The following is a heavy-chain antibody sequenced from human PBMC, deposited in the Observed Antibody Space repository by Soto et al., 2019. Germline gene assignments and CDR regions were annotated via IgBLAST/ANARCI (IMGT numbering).Heavy chain of an antibody. Sequence: QVQLVQSGAEVKKPGASVKVSCKPSGYTFTSYGITWVRQAPGQGLEWMGWISAYNGNTNYAQKFQGRVTLTPDTSTSTAYMELRSLGSDDTAVYYCAGEWFGEFVYQFDYWGQGTLVTVSS. CDR2: ISAYNGNT. J-gene: IGHJ4*02. CDR1: GYTFTSYG. V-gene: IGHV1-18*01. CDR3: AGEWFGEFVYQFDY. D-gene: IGHD3-10*01.